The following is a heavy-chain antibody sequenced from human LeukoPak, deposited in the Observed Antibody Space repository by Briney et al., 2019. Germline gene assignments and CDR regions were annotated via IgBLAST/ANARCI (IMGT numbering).Heavy chain of an antibody. V-gene: IGHV4-39*01. CDR2: IYYSGST. Sequence: SETLSLTCTVSGDPITTTTYFWGWIRQPPGKGLEWIGSIYYSGSTYSSPSLKSRVTISVDTSKNQFSLKLNSVTAADTAVYCCARGSRYCSGGSCYPGVNWFDPWGQGTLVTVSS. CDR3: ARGSRYCSGGSCYPGVNWFDP. J-gene: IGHJ5*02. D-gene: IGHD2-15*01. CDR1: GDPITTTTYF.